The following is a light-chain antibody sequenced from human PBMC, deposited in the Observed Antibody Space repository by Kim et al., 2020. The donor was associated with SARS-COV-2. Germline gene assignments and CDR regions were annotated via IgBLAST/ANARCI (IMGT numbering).Light chain of an antibody. CDR2: YDT. CDR3: QVWDRSTNRV. V-gene: IGLV3-21*04. CDR1: SIGCKS. J-gene: IGLJ3*02. Sequence: VAPGKTARITCGGDSIGCKSVHWYQQKPGEAPVVVIYYDTGRPPGVPERFSGSNSGDTATLTISRVGAGDEADYYCQVWDRSTNRVFGGGTQLTVL.